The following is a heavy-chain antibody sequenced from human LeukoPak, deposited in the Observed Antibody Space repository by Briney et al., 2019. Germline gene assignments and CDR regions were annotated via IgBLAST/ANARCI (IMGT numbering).Heavy chain of an antibody. CDR3: AKDWATMVRGVDY. D-gene: IGHD3-10*01. V-gene: IGHV3-7*03. CDR2: IKQDGSEK. Sequence: GGSLRLSCAASGFTFSSYWMSWVRQAPGKGLEWVANIKQDGSEKYYVDSVKGRFTISRDNAKNSLYLQMNSLRAEDTAVYYCAKDWATMVRGVDYWGQGTLVTVSS. CDR1: GFTFSSYW. J-gene: IGHJ4*02.